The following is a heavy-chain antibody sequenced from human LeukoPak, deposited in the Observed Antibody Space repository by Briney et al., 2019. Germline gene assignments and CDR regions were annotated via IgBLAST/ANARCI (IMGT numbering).Heavy chain of an antibody. V-gene: IGHV1-18*01. CDR3: ATGVIRLLGYYYYYMDV. CDR2: ISAYHGKT. J-gene: IGHJ6*03. CDR1: ASSFTSCS. D-gene: IGHD3-10*01. Sequence: ASVKLTCYASASSFTSCSISRVRHAPAQGLEWKGVISAYHGKTNYAQKIQGRVTMTTDTSTSTAYMELRSLRYDDTVVYYCATGVIRLLGYYYYYMDVWGKGTTVTVSS.